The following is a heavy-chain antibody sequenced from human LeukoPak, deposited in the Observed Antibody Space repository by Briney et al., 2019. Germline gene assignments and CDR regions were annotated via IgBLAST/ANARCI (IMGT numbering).Heavy chain of an antibody. CDR1: AGSFSSYY. D-gene: IGHD3-22*01. Sequence: SQTLSLTCTVSAGSFSSYYWRWLRQPPAKVLERIGYIYYRGSTNYNPSLKSRVARSVDTSKNQLSLRLSSVTAADTAVYYCARGDYYDSSGSGDYWGQGTLVTVSS. CDR2: IYYRGST. CDR3: ARGDYYDSSGSGDY. V-gene: IGHV4-59*01. J-gene: IGHJ4*02.